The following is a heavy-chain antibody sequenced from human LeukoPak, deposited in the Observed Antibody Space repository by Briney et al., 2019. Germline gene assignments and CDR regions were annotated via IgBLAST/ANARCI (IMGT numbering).Heavy chain of an antibody. J-gene: IGHJ4*02. D-gene: IGHD5-24*01. Sequence: KPSETLSLTCTVPGGSISSRPYAWGWVRQPPGKGLEYIGSISSSGSTYYNPSLQSRVTISIDASKNQFSLQLVSVTAADTAVFYCARHLSQGDGNKRGFDYWGQGTLVSVSS. V-gene: IGHV4-39*01. CDR3: ARHLSQGDGNKRGFDY. CDR1: GGSISSRPYA. CDR2: ISSSGST.